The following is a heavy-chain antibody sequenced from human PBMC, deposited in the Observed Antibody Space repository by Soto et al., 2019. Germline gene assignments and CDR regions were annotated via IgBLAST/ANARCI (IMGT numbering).Heavy chain of an antibody. CDR2: ISAYNGNT. CDR3: ARVNYSPPYYYYYGMDV. J-gene: IGHJ6*02. D-gene: IGHD4-4*01. Sequence: QVQLVQSGAEVKKPGASVKVSCKASGYTFTSYGISWVRQAPGQGLEWMGWISAYNGNTNYAQKLQGRATMTTDTATSTAYMELRSLRSDDTAVYYCARVNYSPPYYYYYGMDVWGQGTTVTVSS. CDR1: GYTFTSYG. V-gene: IGHV1-18*01.